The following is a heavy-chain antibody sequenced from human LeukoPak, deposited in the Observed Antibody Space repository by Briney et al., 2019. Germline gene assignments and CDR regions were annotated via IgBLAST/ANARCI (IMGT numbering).Heavy chain of an antibody. CDR3: ARDRYGDGFAHLDY. J-gene: IGHJ4*02. V-gene: IGHV1-2*02. CDR1: GYTFTSYA. Sequence: ASVKVSCKASGYTFTSYAIHWVRQAPGQGLEWMGWITPSGGTNYPQKFQGRVAITWDTSITTAYMELSRLTSDDTAVYYCARDRYGDGFAHLDYWGQGALVTVSS. CDR2: ITPSGGT. D-gene: IGHD5-24*01.